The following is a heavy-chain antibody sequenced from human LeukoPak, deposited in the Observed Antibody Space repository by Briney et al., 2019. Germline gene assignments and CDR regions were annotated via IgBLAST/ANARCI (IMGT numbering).Heavy chain of an antibody. D-gene: IGHD3-16*01. CDR2: INPSRGST. CDR3: ARGGTLPLRPDDY. Sequence: ASVKVSCKASGYTFINYSVQWVRQAPGQGLEWMGIINPSRGSTSYPQKFQGRVTMTRDTSTSTVYMELSSLTSEDTAMYFCARGGTLPLRPDDYWGQGTLVTVSS. J-gene: IGHJ4*02. CDR1: GYTFINYS. V-gene: IGHV1-46*03.